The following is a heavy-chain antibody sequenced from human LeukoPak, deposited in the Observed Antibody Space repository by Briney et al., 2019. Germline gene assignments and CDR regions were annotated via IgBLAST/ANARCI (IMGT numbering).Heavy chain of an antibody. J-gene: IGHJ5*02. Sequence: PSETLSLTCTVSGGSISSSNYYWGWIRQPPGKGLEWIGNIYYSGSTYYNPSLKSRVTISVDTSKNQFSLNLSSVTAADTAVYYCARGFRRGFDPWGQGTLVTVSS. V-gene: IGHV4-39*07. CDR2: IYYSGST. CDR3: ARGFRRGFDP. CDR1: GGSISSSNYY. D-gene: IGHD2/OR15-2a*01.